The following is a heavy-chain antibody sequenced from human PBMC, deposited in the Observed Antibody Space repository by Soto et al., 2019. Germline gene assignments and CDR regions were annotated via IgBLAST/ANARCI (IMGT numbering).Heavy chain of an antibody. Sequence: EVQLGECGGGVVQPGGSLRLSCAASGFTFSSYVMHRVRRPAGKGLEWVSAVGTAGDTYYPGAVKGRFTISREDAKNSLYLHVDSLRAGDTAMYSFARTSYVAGALDLWGRGPLVTVSS. D-gene: IGHD3-16*01. V-gene: IGHV3-13*01. CDR2: VGTAGDT. CDR1: GFTFSSYV. CDR3: ARTSYVAGALDL. J-gene: IGHJ2*01.